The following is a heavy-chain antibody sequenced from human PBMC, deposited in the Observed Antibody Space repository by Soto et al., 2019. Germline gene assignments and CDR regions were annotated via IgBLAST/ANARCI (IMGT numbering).Heavy chain of an antibody. J-gene: IGHJ3*02. CDR3: AHPLKNTAMVNQRPPDDAFDI. Sequence: SGPTLVKPTQTLTLTCTFSGFSLSTSGVGVGWIRQPPGKALEWLALIYWNDDKRYSPSLKSRLTITKDTSKNQVVLTMTNMDPVDTATYYCAHPLKNTAMVNQRPPDDAFDIWGQGTMVTVSS. CDR2: IYWNDDK. V-gene: IGHV2-5*01. CDR1: GFSLSTSGVG. D-gene: IGHD5-18*01.